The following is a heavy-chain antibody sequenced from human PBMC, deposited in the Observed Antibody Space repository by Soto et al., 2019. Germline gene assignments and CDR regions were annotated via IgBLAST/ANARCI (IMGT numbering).Heavy chain of an antibody. CDR2: IGTAGDT. D-gene: IGHD3-22*01. CDR1: GFTFSSYD. Sequence: PGGSLRLSCAASGFTFSSYDMHWVRQATGKGLEWVSAIGTAGDTYYPGSVKGRFTISRENAKNSLYLQMNSLRAEDTAVYYCARAYYYDSSGYYYHFDYWGQGTLVTVSS. CDR3: ARAYYYDSSGYYYHFDY. V-gene: IGHV3-13*01. J-gene: IGHJ4*02.